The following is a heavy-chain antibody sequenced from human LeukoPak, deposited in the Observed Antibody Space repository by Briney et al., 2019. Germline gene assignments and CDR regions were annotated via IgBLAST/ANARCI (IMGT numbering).Heavy chain of an antibody. CDR1: GYTFTGYY. D-gene: IGHD3-22*01. CDR2: INPNSGGT. CDR3: ARTYYYDSSGHLPS. V-gene: IGHV1-2*02. J-gene: IGHJ6*02. Sequence: ASVKVSCKASGYTFTGYYMHWVRQAPGQGLEWMGWINPNSGGTNYEQKFQGRVTMTRDTSISTAYMELSRLRSDDTAVYYCARTYYYDSSGHLPSWGQGTTVTVSS.